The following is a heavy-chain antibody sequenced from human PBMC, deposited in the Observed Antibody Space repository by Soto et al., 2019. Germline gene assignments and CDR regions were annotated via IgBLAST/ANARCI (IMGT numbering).Heavy chain of an antibody. CDR2: IYYSGTT. J-gene: IGHJ5*02. Sequence: SETLSLTCTVSGGSISNYYWTWIRQPPGKGLQWIGYIYYSGTTNYNPSLKSRVTISVDTSKNQFSLKLSSVTAADPAVYYFSKPTLAGHRCFFHPRGQGTLVTVSS. CDR1: GGSISNYY. D-gene: IGHD2-8*01. V-gene: IGHV4-59*01. CDR3: SKPTLAGHRCFFHP.